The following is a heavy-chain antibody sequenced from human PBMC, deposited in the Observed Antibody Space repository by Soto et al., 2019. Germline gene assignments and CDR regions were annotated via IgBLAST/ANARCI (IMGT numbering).Heavy chain of an antibody. Sequence: SQTLSLTCAISGDSVSSNSAAWNWIRQPPSRGLEWLGRTYYRSKWYNDYAVSVKSRITINPDTSKNQFSLQLNSVTPEDTAVYYCARDTGNWNGWFDPWGQGTLVTVSS. D-gene: IGHD1-20*01. CDR1: GDSVSSNSAA. J-gene: IGHJ5*02. CDR2: TYYRSKWYN. V-gene: IGHV6-1*01. CDR3: ARDTGNWNGWFDP.